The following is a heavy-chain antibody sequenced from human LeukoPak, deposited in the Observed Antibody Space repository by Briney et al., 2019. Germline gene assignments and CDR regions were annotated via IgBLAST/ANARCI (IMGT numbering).Heavy chain of an antibody. J-gene: IGHJ4*02. CDR3: ARGGAYYDFWSGQRGLFDY. CDR2: IIPIFGTA. CDR1: GGTFSSYA. V-gene: IGHV1-69*01. D-gene: IGHD3-3*01. Sequence: SVKVSCKASGGTFSSYAISWVRQAPGQGLEWMGGIIPIFGTANYAQKFQGRVTITADESTSTAYMELSSLRSEDTAVYYCARGGAYYDFWSGQRGLFDYWGQGTLVTVSS.